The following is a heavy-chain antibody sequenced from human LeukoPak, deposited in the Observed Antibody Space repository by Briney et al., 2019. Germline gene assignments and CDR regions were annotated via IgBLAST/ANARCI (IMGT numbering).Heavy chain of an antibody. CDR1: GGTFSSYA. CDR3: ARDEYYDFWSGYIKN. J-gene: IGHJ4*02. V-gene: IGHV1-69*13. D-gene: IGHD3-3*01. CDR2: IIPIFGTA. Sequence: SVKVSCKASGGTFSSYAISWVRQAPGQGLEWMGGIIPIFGTANYAQKFQGRVTVTADESTSTAYMELSSLRSEDTAVYYCARDEYYDFWSGYIKNWGQGTLVTVSS.